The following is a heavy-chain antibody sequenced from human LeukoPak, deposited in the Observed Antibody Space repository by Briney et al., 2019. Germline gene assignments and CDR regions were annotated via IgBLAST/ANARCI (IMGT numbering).Heavy chain of an antibody. D-gene: IGHD6-19*01. CDR1: GFTFSSYG. J-gene: IGHJ4*02. Sequence: GGSLRLSCAASGFTFSSYGMHWVRQAPGKGLEWVAVISYDGSNKYYADSVKGRFAISRDNSKNTLYLQMNSLRAEDTAVYYCAKGGLKFSSGWYYFDYWGQGTLVTVSS. V-gene: IGHV3-30*18. CDR2: ISYDGSNK. CDR3: AKGGLKFSSGWYYFDY.